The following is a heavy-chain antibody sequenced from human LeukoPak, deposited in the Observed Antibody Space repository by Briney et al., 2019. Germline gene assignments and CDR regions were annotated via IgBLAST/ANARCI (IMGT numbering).Heavy chain of an antibody. CDR3: AGAVVIIPDYYYMDV. J-gene: IGHJ6*03. V-gene: IGHV1-69*01. D-gene: IGHD3-3*01. CDR1: GGTFSSYA. CDR2: IIPIFGTA. Sequence: SVKVSCKASGGTFSSYAISWVRQAPGQGLEWMGGIIPIFGTANYAQKFRGRVTITADESTSTAYMELSSLRSEDTAVYYCAGAVVIIPDYYYMDVWGKGTTVTVSS.